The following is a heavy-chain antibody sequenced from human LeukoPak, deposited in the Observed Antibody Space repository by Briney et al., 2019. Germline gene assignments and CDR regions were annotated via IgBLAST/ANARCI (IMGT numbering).Heavy chain of an antibody. V-gene: IGHV4-30-4*07. D-gene: IGHD1-14*01. CDR1: GGSISSGGYS. CDR3: ARRPPMHWFDP. CDR2: IYYSGST. Sequence: PSETLSLTCAVSGGSISSGGYSWSWIRQPPGKGLEWIGYIYYSGSTYYNPSLKSRVTISVDTSKNQFSLKLSSVTAADTAVYYCARRPPMHWFDPWGQGTLVTVSS. J-gene: IGHJ5*02.